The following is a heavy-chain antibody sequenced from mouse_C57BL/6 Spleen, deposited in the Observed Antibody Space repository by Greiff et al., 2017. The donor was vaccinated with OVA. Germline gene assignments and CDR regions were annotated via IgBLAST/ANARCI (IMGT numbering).Heavy chain of an antibody. CDR2: ISYDGSN. V-gene: IGHV3-6*01. CDR3: EREDCYGSSWLAY. Sequence: EVQLQQSGPGLVKPSQSLSLSCSVTGYSFTSGSYWNWLRQFPGNKLEWMDYISYDGSNNYNPSLKNRISIPRDTTENQCFLKLKYVTTEDTDTYDCEREDCYGSSWLAYWGQGTLVTVSA. CDR1: GYSFTSGSY. D-gene: IGHD1-1*01. J-gene: IGHJ3*01.